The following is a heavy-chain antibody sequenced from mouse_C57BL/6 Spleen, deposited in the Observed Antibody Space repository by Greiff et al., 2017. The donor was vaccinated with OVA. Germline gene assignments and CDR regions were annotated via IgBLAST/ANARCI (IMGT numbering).Heavy chain of an antibody. CDR3: ARNWDGDYFDY. J-gene: IGHJ2*01. Sequence: QVQLKQSGAELVRPGTSVKVSCKASGYAFTNYLLEWVKQRPGQGLEWIGVINPGSGGTNYNEKFKGKATLTADKSSSTAYMQLSSLTSEDSAVYFCARNWDGDYFDYWGQGTTLTVSS. V-gene: IGHV1-54*01. CDR2: INPGSGGT. CDR1: GYAFTNYL. D-gene: IGHD4-1*01.